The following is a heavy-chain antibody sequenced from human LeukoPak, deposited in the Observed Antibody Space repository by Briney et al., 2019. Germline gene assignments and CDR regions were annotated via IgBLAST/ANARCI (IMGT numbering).Heavy chain of an antibody. V-gene: IGHV4-39*07. CDR2: IYYSGST. Sequence: PSETLSLTCTVSGGSISSSSYYWGWIRQPPGKGLEWIGSIYYSGSTYYNPSLKSRVTISVDTSKNQFSLKLSSVTAADTAVYYCARGKYYYDSSGYAFDYWGQGTLVTVSS. D-gene: IGHD3-22*01. J-gene: IGHJ4*02. CDR3: ARGKYYYDSSGYAFDY. CDR1: GGSISSSSYY.